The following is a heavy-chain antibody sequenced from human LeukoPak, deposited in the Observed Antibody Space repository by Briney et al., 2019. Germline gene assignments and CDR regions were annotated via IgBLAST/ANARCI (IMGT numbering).Heavy chain of an antibody. J-gene: IGHJ5*02. Sequence: PGGSLRLSCAASGLTFSSYSMNWVRQAPGKGLEWVSSISSSSSYIYYADSVKGRFTISRDNAKNSLYLQMNSLRAEDTAVYYCATVTYYDFRSGLGFDPWGQGTLVTVSS. CDR3: ATVTYYDFRSGLGFDP. V-gene: IGHV3-21*01. D-gene: IGHD3-3*01. CDR1: GLTFSSYS. CDR2: ISSSSSYI.